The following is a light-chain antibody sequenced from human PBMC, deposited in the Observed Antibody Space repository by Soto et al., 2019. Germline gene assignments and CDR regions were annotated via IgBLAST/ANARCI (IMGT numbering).Light chain of an antibody. CDR3: QHSYNVTIA. V-gene: IGKV1-39*01. CDR1: QDIIRH. Sequence: DIQMTQSPSSLSASVGDGVTITFRASQDIIRHLNWYQHKPGRAPRLLIYAAYTLQSGVPSRFTGSGYGTEFPITISGLQPEDFEHYSCQHSYNVTIAFGQGTRLDIK. CDR2: AAY. J-gene: IGKJ5*01.